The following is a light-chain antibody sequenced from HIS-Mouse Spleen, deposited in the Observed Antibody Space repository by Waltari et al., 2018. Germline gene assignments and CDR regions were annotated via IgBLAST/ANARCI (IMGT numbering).Light chain of an antibody. CDR1: SSDVGGYNY. CDR2: DVS. CDR3: SSYTSSSTRV. J-gene: IGLJ3*02. V-gene: IGLV2-14*03. Sequence: QSALTQPASGSGSPGQSITIPCTGTSSDVGGYNYVSWYQQHPGKAPKLMIYDVSNRPSGVSNRFSGSKSGNTASLTISGLQAEDEADYYCSSYTSSSTRVFGGGTKLTVL.